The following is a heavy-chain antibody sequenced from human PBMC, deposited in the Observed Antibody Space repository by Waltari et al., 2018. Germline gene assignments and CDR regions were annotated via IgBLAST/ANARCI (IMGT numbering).Heavy chain of an antibody. CDR1: GYSFTSYW. CDR3: ARHMGYCTGGVCSGPFDY. V-gene: IGHV5-51*01. J-gene: IGHJ4*02. CDR2: IYPFDSDT. D-gene: IGHD2-8*02. Sequence: EVQLVQSGAEVKKPGESLKISCKGSGYSFTSYWIGWVRQMPGKGLEWMGIIYPFDSDTRYSPAFQGQVTISADKSISTAYLQWSSLKASDTAMYYCARHMGYCTGGVCSGPFDYWGQGTLVTVSS.